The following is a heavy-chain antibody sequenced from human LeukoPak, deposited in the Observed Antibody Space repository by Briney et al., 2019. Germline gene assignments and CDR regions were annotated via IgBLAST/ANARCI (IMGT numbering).Heavy chain of an antibody. J-gene: IGHJ3*02. V-gene: IGHV3-30-3*01. CDR1: GFTFSSYA. CDR3: ARTYSNYDAFDI. CDR2: ISYDGSNK. D-gene: IGHD4-11*01. Sequence: GGSLRLSCAASGFTFSSYAMHWVRQAPGKGLEWVAVISYDGSNKYYADSVKGRFTISRGNSKNTLYLQMNSLRAEDTAVYYCARTYSNYDAFDIWGQGTMVTVSS.